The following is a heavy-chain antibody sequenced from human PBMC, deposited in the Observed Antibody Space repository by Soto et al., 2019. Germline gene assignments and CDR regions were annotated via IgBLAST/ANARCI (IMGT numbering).Heavy chain of an antibody. CDR2: IYYSGST. D-gene: IGHD1-26*01. Sequence: SETLSLTCTVSGGSISSYYWSWIRQPPGKGLEWIGYIYYSGSTNYNPSLKSRVTISVDTSKNQLSLKLSSVTAADTAVYYCARRWGGSLDYWGQGTLVTVSS. V-gene: IGHV4-59*01. CDR1: GGSISSYY. CDR3: ARRWGGSLDY. J-gene: IGHJ4*02.